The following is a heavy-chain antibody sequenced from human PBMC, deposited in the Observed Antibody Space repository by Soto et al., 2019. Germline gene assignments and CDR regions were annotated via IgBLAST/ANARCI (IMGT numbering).Heavy chain of an antibody. D-gene: IGHD6-13*01. V-gene: IGHV4-39*01. Sequence: SFTSYWIGWLRQMPGKGLEWMGSTYYNPSLKSRVTISVDTSKNQFSLKLSSVTAADTAVYYCARRIAAHNWFDPWGQGTLVTVS. CDR2: T. CDR1: SFTSYW. CDR3: ARRIAAHNWFDP. J-gene: IGHJ5*02.